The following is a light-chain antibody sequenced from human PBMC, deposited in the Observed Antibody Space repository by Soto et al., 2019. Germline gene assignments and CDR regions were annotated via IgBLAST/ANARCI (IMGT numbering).Light chain of an antibody. CDR1: QGIRNY. CDR2: AAS. Sequence: DIQMTQSPTSLSASVGDRVTITCRASQGIRNYVAWYQQIPGKAPKLLIYAASTLQSGVPSRFSGSGSGTAFALTLNGLQPEDVATYSCQQYSSVPVFGPGTKVEIK. V-gene: IGKV1-27*01. J-gene: IGKJ3*01. CDR3: QQYSSVPV.